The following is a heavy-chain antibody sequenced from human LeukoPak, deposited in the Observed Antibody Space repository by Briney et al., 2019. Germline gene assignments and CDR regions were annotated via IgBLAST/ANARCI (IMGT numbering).Heavy chain of an antibody. Sequence: PGGSLRLSCAASRFTFSSYEMNWVRQAPGKGLEWVSSISSSSSYIYYADSVKGRFTISRDNAKNSLYLQMNSLRAEDTAVYYCARDKLLWFGELLPDYYYYGMDVWGQGTTVTVSS. CDR1: RFTFSSYE. V-gene: IGHV3-21*01. J-gene: IGHJ6*02. D-gene: IGHD3-10*01. CDR3: ARDKLLWFGELLPDYYYYGMDV. CDR2: ISSSSSYI.